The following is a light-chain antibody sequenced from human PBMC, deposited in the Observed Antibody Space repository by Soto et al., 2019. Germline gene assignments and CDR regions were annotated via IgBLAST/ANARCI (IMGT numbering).Light chain of an antibody. CDR1: SSDIGGYDY. Sequence: QSALTQPPSASGSPGQSVTISCTGTSSDIGGYDYVSWYQQHPGKSPKLIIYEVSKRPSGVRDRFSGAKSVNTASLTVYGLHPEDDAHYYCSSYAGSNNLVFAGGTKVTDL. CDR3: SSYAGSNNLV. J-gene: IGLJ3*02. V-gene: IGLV2-8*01. CDR2: EVS.